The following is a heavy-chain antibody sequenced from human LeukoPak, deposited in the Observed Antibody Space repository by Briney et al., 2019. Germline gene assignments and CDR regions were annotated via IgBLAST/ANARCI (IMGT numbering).Heavy chain of an antibody. Sequence: ASVKVSCKASGYTFNTYGITWVRQAAGQGREWMGWISPYNGDTHYAQKFQDRVTMTTDTSTSTAYMDLRSLGFDDTAVYYCARDKAFLGYYDTSGYFQQWFDSWGQGTLVTVSS. CDR1: GYTFNTYG. CDR3: ARDKAFLGYYDTSGYFQQWFDS. J-gene: IGHJ5*01. D-gene: IGHD3-22*01. CDR2: ISPYNGDT. V-gene: IGHV1-18*04.